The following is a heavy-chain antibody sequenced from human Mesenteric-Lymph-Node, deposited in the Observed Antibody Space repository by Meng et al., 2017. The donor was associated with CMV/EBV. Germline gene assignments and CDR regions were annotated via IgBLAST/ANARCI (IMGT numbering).Heavy chain of an antibody. Sequence: SETLSLTCTVSGGSIISSSYYWGWIRQPPGKGLEWIGSIYYTGNTYYNPSLESRATISIDTSKNQFSLRVNSVTAADTAVYYCAREAAGYYYYGMDVWGHGTTVTVSS. D-gene: IGHD6-13*01. CDR1: GGSIISSSYY. V-gene: IGHV4-39*07. CDR2: IYYTGNT. CDR3: AREAAGYYYYGMDV. J-gene: IGHJ6*02.